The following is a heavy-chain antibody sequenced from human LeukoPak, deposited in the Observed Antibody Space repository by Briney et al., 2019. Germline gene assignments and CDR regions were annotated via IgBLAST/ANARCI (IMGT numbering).Heavy chain of an antibody. V-gene: IGHV1-2*02. CDR3: ARDWAWEQVWFQH. Sequence: ASVKVSCTASGYIFTTYFIHWVRQAPGQGLEWMGWINPNNGGTNYAQKFQGRVTMTRDTSISTAYMELSRLRSDDTAVYYCARDWAWEQVWFQHWGQGTQVIVSS. D-gene: IGHD1-26*01. J-gene: IGHJ1*01. CDR2: INPNNGGT. CDR1: GYIFTTYF.